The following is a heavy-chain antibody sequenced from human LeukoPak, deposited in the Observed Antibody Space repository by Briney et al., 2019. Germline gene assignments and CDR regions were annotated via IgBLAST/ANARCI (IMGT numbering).Heavy chain of an antibody. CDR1: GGSISSSSYY. V-gene: IGHV4-39*01. CDR3: ARCTNSGYDPRGNGMDV. CDR2: IYYSGST. J-gene: IGHJ6*02. D-gene: IGHD5-12*01. Sequence: SETLSLTCTVSGGSISSSSYYWGWIRQPPGKGLEWIGSIYYSGSTYYNPSLKSRVTISVDTSKNQFSLKLSSVTAADTAVYYCARCTNSGYDPRGNGMDVWGQGTTVTVSS.